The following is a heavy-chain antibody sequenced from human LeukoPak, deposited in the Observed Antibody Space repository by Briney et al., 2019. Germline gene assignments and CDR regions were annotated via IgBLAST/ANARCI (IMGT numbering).Heavy chain of an antibody. V-gene: IGHV3-30-3*01. Sequence: GRSLRLSCAASGFTFSNYAMHWVRQAPGKGLEWVAVISYDGSDKYYADSVKGRFTISRDNAKNSLYLQMNSLRAEDTAVYYCARGSTYYDSSGQVPFDYWGQGTLVTVSS. J-gene: IGHJ4*02. CDR2: ISYDGSDK. CDR3: ARGSTYYDSSGQVPFDY. CDR1: GFTFSNYA. D-gene: IGHD3-22*01.